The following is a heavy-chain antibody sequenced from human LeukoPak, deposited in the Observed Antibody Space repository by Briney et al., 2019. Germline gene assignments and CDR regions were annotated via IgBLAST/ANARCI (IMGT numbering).Heavy chain of an antibody. J-gene: IGHJ3*02. CDR2: LYESGTT. Sequence: PSETLSLTCSVSGGSISSYSWSWIRQPPGKGLEWIGYLYESGTTNYKASLKSRVTMSVETPNNHFSLRLSSLTAADTAVYYYATQELVPAALNAFDIWGQGTLVTVSS. V-gene: IGHV4-4*09. D-gene: IGHD2-2*01. CDR1: GGSISSYS. CDR3: ATQELVPAALNAFDI.